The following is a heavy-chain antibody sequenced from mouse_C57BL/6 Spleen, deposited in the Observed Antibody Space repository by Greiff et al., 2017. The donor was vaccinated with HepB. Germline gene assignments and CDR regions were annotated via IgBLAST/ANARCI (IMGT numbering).Heavy chain of an antibody. CDR3: ARYRPYWYFDV. J-gene: IGHJ1*03. CDR2: IDPSDSYT. V-gene: IGHV1-59*01. CDR1: GYTFTSYW. Sequence: QVQLQQPGAELVRPGTSVKLSCKASGYTFTSYWMHWVKQRPGQGLEWIGVIDPSDSYTNYNQKFKGKATLTVDTSSSTAYMQLSSLTSEDSAVYYCARYRPYWYFDVWGTGTTVTVSS.